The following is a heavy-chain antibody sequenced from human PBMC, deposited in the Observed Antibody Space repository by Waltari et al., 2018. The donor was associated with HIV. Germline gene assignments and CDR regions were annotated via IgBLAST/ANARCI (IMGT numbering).Heavy chain of an antibody. V-gene: IGHV3-9*01. J-gene: IGHJ4*02. CDR2: ISWNSGTI. Sequence: EVQLVESGGGSVQPGRSLSISCAVSGSFFLDYAMHWVRQAPGKGLEWVSGISWNSGTIYYADSVRGRFTISRDNAKNSLYLQMNSLRAEDTAFYYCAKGGTVTTDYFNYWGQGTLVTVSS. CDR1: GSFFLDYA. D-gene: IGHD4-17*01. CDR3: AKGGTVTTDYFNY.